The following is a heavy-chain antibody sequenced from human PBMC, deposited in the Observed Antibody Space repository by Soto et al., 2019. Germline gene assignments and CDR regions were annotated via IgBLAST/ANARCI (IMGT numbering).Heavy chain of an antibody. V-gene: IGHV2-5*01. Sequence: ESGPTLVNPTQTLTLTCTFSGFSLSTSGVGVGWIRQPPGKALEWLALIYWNDDKRYSPSLKSRLTITKDTSKNQVVLTMTNMDPVDTATYYCAHKLWFGKQTNNWFDPWGQGTLVTVSS. D-gene: IGHD3-10*01. CDR1: GFSLSTSGVG. CDR2: IYWNDDK. CDR3: AHKLWFGKQTNNWFDP. J-gene: IGHJ5*02.